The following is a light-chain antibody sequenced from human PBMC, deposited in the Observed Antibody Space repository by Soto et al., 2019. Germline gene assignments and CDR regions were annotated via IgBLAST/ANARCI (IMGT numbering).Light chain of an antibody. CDR3: SSYTTSNTLV. CDR1: SSDLGDFNS. CDR2: DVS. J-gene: IGLJ2*01. Sequence: QSALAQPASVSGSPGLSTTISCTGFSSDLGDFNSVSWYQQHPGKSPKLILYDVSSRPARVSYRFSGSKSGHTASLTISGLQAEDEASYYCSSYTTSNTLVFGGGTKLTVL. V-gene: IGLV2-14*03.